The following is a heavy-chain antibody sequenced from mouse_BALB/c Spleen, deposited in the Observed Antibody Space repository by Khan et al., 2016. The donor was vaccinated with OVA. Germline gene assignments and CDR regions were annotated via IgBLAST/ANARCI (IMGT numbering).Heavy chain of an antibody. V-gene: IGHV3-2*02. CDR1: GYSITSDYA. J-gene: IGHJ3*01. CDR3: ARWFTY. Sequence: EVQLQESGPGLVKPSQSLSLTCTVTGYSITSDYAWNWIRQFPGNKLEWMGYINYSGGTSNLPSLKSRISITRDTSKNQFFLQLNSVTTEDSATYYCARWFTYWGQGTLVTVS. CDR2: INYSGGT.